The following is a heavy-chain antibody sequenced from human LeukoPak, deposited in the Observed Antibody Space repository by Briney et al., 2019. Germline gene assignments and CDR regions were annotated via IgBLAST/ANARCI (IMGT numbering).Heavy chain of an antibody. D-gene: IGHD2-8*01. V-gene: IGHV3-23*01. CDR3: AKTNGYFGQ. Sequence: PGGSLRLSCAASGFTFSSYGMTWLRQTPAKGLEWVSAISGSGETTYYSDSVKGRFTISRDNSKNTLFLQMNSLRVEDAAMYYCAKTNGYFGQWGQGTLVAVSS. J-gene: IGHJ1*01. CDR1: GFTFSSYG. CDR2: ISGSGETT.